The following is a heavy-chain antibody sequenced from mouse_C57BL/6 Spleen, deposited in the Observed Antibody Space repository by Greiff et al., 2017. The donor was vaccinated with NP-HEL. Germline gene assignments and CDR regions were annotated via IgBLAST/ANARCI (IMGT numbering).Heavy chain of an antibody. J-gene: IGHJ1*03. CDR2: IDPSDSYT. D-gene: IGHD1-1*01. CDR1: GYTFTSYW. V-gene: IGHV1-50*01. Sequence: VQLQQPGAELVKPGASVKLSCKASGYTFTSYWMQWVKQRPGQGLEWIGEIDPSDSYTNYNQKFKGKATLTVDTSSSTAYMQLSSLTSEDSAVYYCARSVTTVVEGYFDVWGTGTTVTVSS. CDR3: ARSVTTVVEGYFDV.